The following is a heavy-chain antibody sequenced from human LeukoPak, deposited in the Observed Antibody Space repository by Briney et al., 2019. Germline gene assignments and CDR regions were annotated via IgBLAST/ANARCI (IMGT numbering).Heavy chain of an antibody. V-gene: IGHV4-61*01. J-gene: IGHJ4*02. Sequence: SETLSLTCTVSGGSISNSRYYWSWIRQPPGKGLEWIGYIYNSGSTNYNPSLKSRVTISVGTSENQFSLKLSSVTAADTAVYYCARGWFGNFLHFDYWGQGTLVTVSS. CDR1: GGSISNSRYY. CDR3: ARGWFGNFLHFDY. D-gene: IGHD3-10*01. CDR2: IYNSGST.